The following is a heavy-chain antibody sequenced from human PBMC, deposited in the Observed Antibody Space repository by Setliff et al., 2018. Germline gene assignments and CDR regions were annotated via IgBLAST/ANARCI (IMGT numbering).Heavy chain of an antibody. J-gene: IGHJ6*02. CDR2: ISGNGITI. Sequence: LRLSCAASGFSFSDYYMSWVRQAPGKGLEWISKISGNGITIYYADSVKGRFTISRDNAKNSLFLQMNSLRIEDMGIYYCARDGGINMVKTYYYGLDVWGQGTTVTVSS. CDR1: GFSFSDYY. V-gene: IGHV3-11*04. D-gene: IGHD1-20*01. CDR3: ARDGGINMVKTYYYGLDV.